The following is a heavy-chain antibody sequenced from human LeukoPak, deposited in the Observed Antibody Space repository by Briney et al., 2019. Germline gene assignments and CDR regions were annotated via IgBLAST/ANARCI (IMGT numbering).Heavy chain of an antibody. CDR2: IKQDGSEK. Sequence: PGGSLRLSCAASGFTFSSYWMTWVRQAPGKGLEWVANIKQDGSEKYYVDSVKGRFTISRDNAKNSLYLQMNSLRAEDTAVCYCALEVRGVIGLNDAFDIWGQGTMVTVSS. CDR3: ALEVRGVIGLNDAFDI. V-gene: IGHV3-7*01. CDR1: GFTFSSYW. J-gene: IGHJ3*02. D-gene: IGHD3-10*01.